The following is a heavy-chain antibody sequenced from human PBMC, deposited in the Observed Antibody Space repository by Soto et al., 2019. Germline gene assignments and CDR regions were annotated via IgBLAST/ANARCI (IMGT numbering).Heavy chain of an antibody. J-gene: IGHJ5*02. CDR3: ATAAVTETELQWFDP. Sequence: NPSETLSLTCTVSGGSISNYYCSWIRQPPGKGLEWIGYIYYNGYTKYNPSLKSRLTISVDTSKNQFSLKLSSVTAADTAIYYCATAAVTETELQWFDPWGRGTLVSVSS. D-gene: IGHD6-19*01. V-gene: IGHV4-59*01. CDR2: IYYNGYT. CDR1: GGSISNYY.